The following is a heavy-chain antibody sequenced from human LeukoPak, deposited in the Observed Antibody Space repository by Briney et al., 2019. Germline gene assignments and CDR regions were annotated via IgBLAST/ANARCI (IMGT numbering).Heavy chain of an antibody. V-gene: IGHV1-2*02. Sequence: GESLKISCKGSGYSFTGYYMHWVRQAPGQGLEWMGWINPNSGGTNYAQKFQGRVTMTRDTSISTAYMELSRLRSDDTAVYYCARWTTTYLDYWGQGTLVTVSS. CDR1: GYSFTGYY. CDR2: INPNSGGT. J-gene: IGHJ4*02. D-gene: IGHD4-11*01. CDR3: ARWTTTYLDY.